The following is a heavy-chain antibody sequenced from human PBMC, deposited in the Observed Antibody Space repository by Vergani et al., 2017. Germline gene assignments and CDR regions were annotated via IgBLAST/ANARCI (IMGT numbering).Heavy chain of an antibody. CDR3: AGGYSNYGYYYYYYMDV. V-gene: IGHV1-69*01. Sequence: QVQLVQSGAEVKKPGSSVKVSCKASGGTFSSYAISWVRQAPGQGLEWMGGIIPIFGTANYAQKFQGRVTITADESTSTAYMELSSLRSEDTAVYYCAGGYSNYGYYYYYYMDVWGKGTTVTVSS. CDR1: GGTFSSYA. J-gene: IGHJ6*03. CDR2: IIPIFGTA. D-gene: IGHD4-11*01.